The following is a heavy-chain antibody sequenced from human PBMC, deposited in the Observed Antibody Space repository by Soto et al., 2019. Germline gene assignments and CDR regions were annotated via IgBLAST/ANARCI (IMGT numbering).Heavy chain of an antibody. D-gene: IGHD2-2*01. CDR3: TTGSTSYIAKGYYYYYGMDV. J-gene: IGHJ6*02. CDR1: GFTFSNAW. Sequence: PGGSLRLSCAASGFTFSNAWMSWVRQAPGKGLEWVGRIKSKTDGGTTDYAAPVKGRFTISRDDSKNTLYLQMNSLKTEDTAVYYCTTGSTSYIAKGYYYYYGMDVWGQGTTVTVSS. CDR2: IKSKTDGGTT. V-gene: IGHV3-15*01.